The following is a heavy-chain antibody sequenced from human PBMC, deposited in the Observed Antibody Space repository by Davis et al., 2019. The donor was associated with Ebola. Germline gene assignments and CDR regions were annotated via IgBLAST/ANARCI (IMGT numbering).Heavy chain of an antibody. J-gene: IGHJ5*02. D-gene: IGHD3-16*01. CDR2: IRQDGSEK. Sequence: GESLKISCAASGFRFSSHWMSWVRQAPGKGLEWVANIRQDGSEKHYVDSVKGRFTISRDNAKNSLYLQMNSLRAEDTAVYYCAREAVWRFDPWGQGTLVTVSS. CDR3: AREAVWRFDP. CDR1: GFRFSSHW. V-gene: IGHV3-7*03.